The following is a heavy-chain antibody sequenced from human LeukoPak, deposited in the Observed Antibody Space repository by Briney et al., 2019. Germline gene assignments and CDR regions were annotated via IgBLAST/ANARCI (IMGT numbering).Heavy chain of an antibody. Sequence: GGSLGLSCKGSGYSFTSYWIGWVRQMPGKGLEWMGIIYPGDSDTRYSPSFQGQVTISADKSIRTAYLQWSSLKASDTAMYYCARDYYDSSGYYYAGYWGQGTLVTVSS. D-gene: IGHD3-22*01. J-gene: IGHJ4*02. CDR2: IYPGDSDT. CDR1: GYSFTSYW. V-gene: IGHV5-51*01. CDR3: ARDYYDSSGYYYAGY.